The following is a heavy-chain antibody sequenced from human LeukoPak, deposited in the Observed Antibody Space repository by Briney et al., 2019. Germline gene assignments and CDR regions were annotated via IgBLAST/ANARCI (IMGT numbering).Heavy chain of an antibody. D-gene: IGHD4-23*01. V-gene: IGHV3-21*01. CDR1: GFTFSSYS. J-gene: IGHJ4*02. CDR3: ARGRRDYGGNSGY. Sequence: GGSLRLSCAASGFTFSSYSMNWVRQAPGKGLEWVSSISSSSSYIYYADSVKGRFTISRDNAKNSLYLQMNSLRAEDTAVYYCARGRRDYGGNSGYWGQGTLVTVSS. CDR2: ISSSSSYI.